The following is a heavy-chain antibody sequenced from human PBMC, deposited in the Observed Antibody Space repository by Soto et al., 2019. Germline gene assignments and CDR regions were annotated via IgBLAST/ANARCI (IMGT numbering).Heavy chain of an antibody. J-gene: IGHJ4*02. CDR2: ISHTGNTI. CDR3: VKKQGSGWYFEY. V-gene: IGHV3-23*01. Sequence: EVQLWESGGGLVKPGGSLRVSCAASGFTFSNYAMSWVRQAPGKGLEWVSSISHTGNTIYYADSVKGRFTISRDNSKNTLYLKMNSQRVEDTAVYYCVKKQGSGWYFEYWGQGTLVTVSS. CDR1: GFTFSNYA. D-gene: IGHD6-19*01.